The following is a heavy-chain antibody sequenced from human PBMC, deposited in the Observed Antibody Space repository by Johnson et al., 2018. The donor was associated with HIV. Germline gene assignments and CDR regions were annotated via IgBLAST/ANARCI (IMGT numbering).Heavy chain of an antibody. CDR1: GFTFSSYG. Sequence: QVQLVESGGGVVRPGGSLRLSCAASGFTFSSYGMHWVRQAPGKGLEWVAVIWFDGSNKDYADSVKGRFTISRDNSKNTLYLQMGRLRAEDKGVYYCARERVHDKSGLDAFDIWGQGTMVTVSS. D-gene: IGHD3-22*01. V-gene: IGHV3-33*01. J-gene: IGHJ3*02. CDR3: ARERVHDKSGLDAFDI. CDR2: IWFDGSNK.